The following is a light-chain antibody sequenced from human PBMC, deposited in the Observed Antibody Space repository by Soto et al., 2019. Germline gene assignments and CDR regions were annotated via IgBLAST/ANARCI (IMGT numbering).Light chain of an antibody. CDR2: AAS. Sequence: DIQMTQSPSSLSASVGDRVTITCRASQSISSYLNWYQQKPGKAPKLLIYAASSLQSGVPSRFSGSGSGTDFTLTISSLQPEDFATYYCQQSYSTLHFFGQGTRLEIK. J-gene: IGKJ5*01. CDR3: QQSYSTLHF. V-gene: IGKV1-39*01. CDR1: QSISSY.